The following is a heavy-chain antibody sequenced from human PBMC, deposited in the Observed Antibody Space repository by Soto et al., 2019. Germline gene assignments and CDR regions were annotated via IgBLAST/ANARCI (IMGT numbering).Heavy chain of an antibody. Sequence: GGSLRLSCAASGFTFSSYGMHWVRQAPGKGLEWVAVIWSDGTKKYYADSVKGRFTISRDNSKNTLYLQMNSLRAEDTAVYYCAKEGRDSSGYYYSWDYWGQGTLVTVSS. CDR2: IWSDGTKK. D-gene: IGHD3-22*01. J-gene: IGHJ4*02. CDR3: AKEGRDSSGYYYSWDY. V-gene: IGHV3-33*06. CDR1: GFTFSSYG.